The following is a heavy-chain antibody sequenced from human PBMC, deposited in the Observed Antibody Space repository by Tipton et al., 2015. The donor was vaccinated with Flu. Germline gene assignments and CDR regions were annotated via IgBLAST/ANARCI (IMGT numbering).Heavy chain of an antibody. CDR2: IIPIFGTT. V-gene: IGHV1-69*12. CDR3: ARDVGGFSTVIRGYNYFDY. Sequence: VQLVQSGAEVKKPGSSVKVSCKTSGGTFTSSAFSWVRQAPGQGLEWMGGIIPIFGTTNYAQKFQGRVTITADESTFTAYMELSSLRSEDTAVYYCARDVGGFSTVIRGYNYFDYWGQGTLVTVSS. J-gene: IGHJ4*02. D-gene: IGHD4-23*01. CDR1: GGTFTSSA.